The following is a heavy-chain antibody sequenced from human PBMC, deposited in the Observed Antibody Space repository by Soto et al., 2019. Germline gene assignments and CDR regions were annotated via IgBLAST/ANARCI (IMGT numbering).Heavy chain of an antibody. CDR1: GFRLSGYW. V-gene: IGHV3-7*01. Sequence: GGSLRLSCVVSGFRLSGYWMSWVRQAPGKGLEWVANLNQDGSEKFYVDSVKGRFTISRDNAKNSLSLQMNGLRVDDTAVYYCAKDFGYNIVGVPPTPRNHYFDCWGKETQVTVSS. CDR2: LNQDGSEK. J-gene: IGHJ4*02. D-gene: IGHD2-15*01. CDR3: AKDFGYNIVGVPPTPRNHYFDC.